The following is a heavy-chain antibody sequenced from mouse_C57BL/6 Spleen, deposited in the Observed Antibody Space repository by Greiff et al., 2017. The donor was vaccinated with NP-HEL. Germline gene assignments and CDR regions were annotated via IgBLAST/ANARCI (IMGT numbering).Heavy chain of an antibody. CDR3: AREGDYYSNYGYFDY. J-gene: IGHJ2*01. CDR2: IYPGDGDT. D-gene: IGHD2-5*01. Sequence: VQLQQSGPELVKPGASVKISCKASGYAFSSSWMNWVKQRPGKGLEWIGRIYPGDGDTNYNGKFKGKATLTADKSSSTAYMQLSSLTSEDSAVYFCAREGDYYSNYGYFDYWGQGTTLTVSS. CDR1: GYAFSSSW. V-gene: IGHV1-82*01.